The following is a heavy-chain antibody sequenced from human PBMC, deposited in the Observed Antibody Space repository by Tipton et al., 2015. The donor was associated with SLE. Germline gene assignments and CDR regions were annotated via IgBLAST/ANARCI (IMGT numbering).Heavy chain of an antibody. CDR1: GFTFSSYA. CDR3: ARDGRIAATGGFFEL. CDR2: ISYDGSNK. D-gene: IGHD6-13*01. V-gene: IGHV3-30*04. J-gene: IGHJ2*01. Sequence: RSLRLSCAASGFTFSSYAMHWVRQAPGKGLEWVAVISYDGSNKYYADSVKGRFTISRDNSKNTLYLQMNSLRAEDTAVYYCARDGRIAATGGFFELWGRGTLVTVSS.